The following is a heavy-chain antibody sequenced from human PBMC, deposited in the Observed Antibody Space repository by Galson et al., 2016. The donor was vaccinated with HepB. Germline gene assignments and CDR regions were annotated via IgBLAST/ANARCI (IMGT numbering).Heavy chain of an antibody. V-gene: IGHV3-33*01. J-gene: IGHJ6*02. D-gene: IGHD2-15*01. Sequence: SLRLSCAAPGFTFSSYGIHWVRQAPGKGLEWVAVIRYDGSDKYNADSVKGRFTISRDNSKNTLNLQMNSLRAEDTAVYYCVRDVGRMVEGNGMDVWGQGTTVTVSS. CDR1: GFTFSSYG. CDR3: VRDVGRMVEGNGMDV. CDR2: IRYDGSDK.